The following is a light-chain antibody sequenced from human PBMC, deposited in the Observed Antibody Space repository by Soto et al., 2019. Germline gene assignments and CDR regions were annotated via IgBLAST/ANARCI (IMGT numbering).Light chain of an antibody. CDR3: SSYTSSSLYV. Sequence: QSALTQPASVSGSPGQSITISCTGTSSDVGGYNYVSWYQQHPRKAPKLMIYDVSNRPSGVSNRCSGDKSGNTASLTISGLQAEDEAGYYCSSYTSSSLYVLGTGTKLTVL. J-gene: IGLJ1*01. CDR2: DVS. V-gene: IGLV2-14*01. CDR1: SSDVGGYNY.